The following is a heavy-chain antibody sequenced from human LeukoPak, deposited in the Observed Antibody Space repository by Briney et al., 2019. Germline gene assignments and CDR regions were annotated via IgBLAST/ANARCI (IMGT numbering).Heavy chain of an antibody. CDR3: AKDRYYDSSGYYYGMDV. Sequence: GGSLRLSCGASGFTFSYFAMIWVRQAPGKGLEWVSGISGSSFSTYYADSVKGRFTISRDNSKNTLYLQMNSLRAEDTAVYYCAKDRYYDSSGYYYGMDVWGQGTTVTVSS. CDR2: ISGSSFST. V-gene: IGHV3-23*01. CDR1: GFTFSYFA. J-gene: IGHJ6*02. D-gene: IGHD3-22*01.